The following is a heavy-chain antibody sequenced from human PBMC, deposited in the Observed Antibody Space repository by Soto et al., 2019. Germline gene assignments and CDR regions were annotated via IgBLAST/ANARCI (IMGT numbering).Heavy chain of an antibody. CDR1: GYSFTSYW. CDR2: IYPGDSDT. J-gene: IGHJ4*02. CDR3: LAGGPTLYDSSGYYYPDY. V-gene: IGHV5-51*01. Sequence: GESLKISCKGSGYSFTSYWIGWVRQMPGKGLEWMGIIYPGDSDTRYSPSFQGQVTISADKSISTAYLQWSSLKASGTAMYYCLAGGPTLYDSSGYYYPDYWGQGTLVTVSS. D-gene: IGHD3-22*01.